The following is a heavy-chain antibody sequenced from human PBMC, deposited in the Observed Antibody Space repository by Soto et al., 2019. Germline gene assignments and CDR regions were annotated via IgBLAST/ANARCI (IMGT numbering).Heavy chain of an antibody. Sequence: PSETLSLTCTVSGGSISSSSYYWGWIRQPPGKGLEWIGSIYYSGSTYYNPSLKSRVTISVDTSKNQFSLKLSSVTAADTAVYYCATHNGESSSWYVGSYYYGMDVWGKGTTVTVSS. J-gene: IGHJ6*04. V-gene: IGHV4-39*01. CDR2: IYYSGST. D-gene: IGHD6-13*01. CDR1: GGSISSSSYY. CDR3: ATHNGESSSWYVGSYYYGMDV.